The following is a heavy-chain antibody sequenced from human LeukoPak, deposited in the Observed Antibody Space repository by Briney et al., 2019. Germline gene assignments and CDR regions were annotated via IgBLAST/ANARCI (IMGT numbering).Heavy chain of an antibody. V-gene: IGHV3-9*01. J-gene: IGHJ3*02. CDR1: GFTFDDYA. CDR2: ISWNSGSI. D-gene: IGHD3-10*01. CDR3: AKDNDGSGSYHDAFDI. Sequence: GGSLRLSCAASGFTFDDYAMHWVRQAPGKGLEWVSGISWNSGSIGYADSVKGRFTVSRDNAKNSLYLQMNSLRAEDTALYYCAKDNDGSGSYHDAFDIWGQGTMVTVSS.